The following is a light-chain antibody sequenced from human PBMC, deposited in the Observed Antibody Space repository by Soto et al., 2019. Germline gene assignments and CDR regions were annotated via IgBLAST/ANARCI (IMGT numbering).Light chain of an antibody. CDR1: QDISSW. CDR2: AAS. V-gene: IGKV1-12*01. CDR3: QQASNFPLT. J-gene: IGKJ4*01. Sequence: DVQMPQSPSSVSASVGDRVTITCRASQDISSWLAWFQQRPGRAPNLLIYAASTLQSGVPSRFSGSGSGTVFTLTISSLQPEDFGTYYCQQASNFPLTFGGGTKVDIK.